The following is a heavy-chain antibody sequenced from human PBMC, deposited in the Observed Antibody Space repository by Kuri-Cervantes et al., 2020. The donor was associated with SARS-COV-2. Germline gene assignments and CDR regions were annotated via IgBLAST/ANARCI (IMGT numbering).Heavy chain of an antibody. CDR1: GFTFSDYY. V-gene: IGHV3-69-1*01. Sequence: GESLKISCAASGFTFSDYYMNWVRQAPGKGLEWVSSISSSSTIYYADSVKGRFTISRDNAKNSLYLQMNSLRAEDTAVYYCARTGLPGWCYYYGMDVWGQGTTVTVSS. J-gene: IGHJ6*02. CDR2: ISSSSTI. CDR3: ARTGLPGWCYYYGMDV. D-gene: IGHD2-21*01.